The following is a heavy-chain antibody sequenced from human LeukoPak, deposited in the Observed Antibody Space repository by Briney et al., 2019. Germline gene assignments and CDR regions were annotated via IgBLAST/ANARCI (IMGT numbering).Heavy chain of an antibody. CDR3: AREGYADLDY. CDR1: GYTFTGFY. V-gene: IGHV1-2*02. J-gene: IGHJ4*02. D-gene: IGHD3-16*01. Sequence: ASVKVSCKASGYTFTGFYIHWVRQAPGQGLEWMGWINPNGGGTHYAQKFQGRVTMTRDTSITTAYMELSRLRSDDTAVYYCAREGYADLDYWGQGTLVTVSS. CDR2: INPNGGGT.